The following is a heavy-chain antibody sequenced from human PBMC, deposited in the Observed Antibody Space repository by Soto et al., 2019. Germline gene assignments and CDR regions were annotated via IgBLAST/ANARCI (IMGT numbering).Heavy chain of an antibody. Sequence: GGSLRLSCAASGFTFDDYAMHWVRQAPGKGLEWVSGISWNSGSIGYADSVKGRFTISRDNAKNSLYLQMNSLRAEDTALYYCAKDGYGSGSYNWFDPWGQGTLVTVSS. D-gene: IGHD3-10*01. CDR2: ISWNSGSI. J-gene: IGHJ5*02. CDR3: AKDGYGSGSYNWFDP. CDR1: GFTFDDYA. V-gene: IGHV3-9*01.